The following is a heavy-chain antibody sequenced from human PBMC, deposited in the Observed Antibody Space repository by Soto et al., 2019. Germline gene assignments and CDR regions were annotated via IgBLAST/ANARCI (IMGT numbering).Heavy chain of an antibody. Sequence: ASVKVSCKASGYTFTSYGISWVRQAPGQGLEWMGWISAYNGNTNYAQKLQGRVTMTTDTSTSTAYMELRSLRSDDTAVYYCAREGGYYYDSSGVFDYWGQGTLVTVSS. CDR1: GYTFTSYG. CDR2: ISAYNGNT. D-gene: IGHD3-22*01. J-gene: IGHJ4*02. V-gene: IGHV1-18*01. CDR3: AREGGYYYDSSGVFDY.